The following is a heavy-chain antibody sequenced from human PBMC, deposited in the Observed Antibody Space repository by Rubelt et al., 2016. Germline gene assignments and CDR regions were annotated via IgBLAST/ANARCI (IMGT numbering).Heavy chain of an antibody. CDR2: MTPNSGNT. V-gene: IGHV1-8*01. Sequence: QVQLVQSGAEVKKPGASVKVSCKASGYAFTSHDINWVRQATGQGLEWMGYMTPNSGNTGYAQKFRARVTLTRTTSSSTDYMELSGLRSEDTAVYYGVSGAIWGQGTLVTVSS. J-gene: IGHJ3*02. CDR3: VSGAI. CDR1: GYAFTSHD.